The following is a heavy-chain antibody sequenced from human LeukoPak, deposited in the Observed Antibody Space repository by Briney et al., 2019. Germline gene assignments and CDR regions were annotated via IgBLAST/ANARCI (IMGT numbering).Heavy chain of an antibody. CDR2: IYSGGST. D-gene: IGHD3-3*01. CDR3: AREARLYYDFWSGYYGMDV. V-gene: IGHV3-53*05. Sequence: GGSLRLSCAASGFTVSSNYMSWVRQAPGKGLEWVSVIYSGGSTYYADSVKGRFTISRDNSKNTLYLQMNSLRAEDTAVYYCAREARLYYDFWSGYYGMDVWGQGTTVTVSS. J-gene: IGHJ6*02. CDR1: GFTVSSNY.